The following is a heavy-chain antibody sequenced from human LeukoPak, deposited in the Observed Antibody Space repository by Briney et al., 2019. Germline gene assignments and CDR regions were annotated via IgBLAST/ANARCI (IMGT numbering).Heavy chain of an antibody. Sequence: ASVKVSCKASGYTFTGYYMHWVRQAPGQGLEWMGWINPNSGGTNYAQKFQGRVTMTRDTSISTAYMELRRLRSDDTAVYYCAREAVTIFALVRTQTTKRPHRFDPWGQGTLVTVSS. CDR1: GYTFTGYY. V-gene: IGHV1-2*02. D-gene: IGHD3-3*01. J-gene: IGHJ5*02. CDR3: AREAVTIFALVRTQTTKRPHRFDP. CDR2: INPNSGGT.